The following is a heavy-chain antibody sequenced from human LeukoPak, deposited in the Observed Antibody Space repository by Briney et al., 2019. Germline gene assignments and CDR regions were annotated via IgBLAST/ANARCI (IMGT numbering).Heavy chain of an antibody. D-gene: IGHD3-22*01. Sequence: GGSLRLSYAASGFTVSSNYMSWVRQAPGKGLEWVSVIYSGGSTYYADSVKGRFTISRDNSKNTLYLQMNSLRAEDTAVYYCARASPYYYDSSGYGGGYWFDYWGQGTLVTVSS. CDR3: ARASPYYYDSSGYGGGYWFDY. CDR1: GFTVSSNY. V-gene: IGHV3-66*01. CDR2: IYSGGST. J-gene: IGHJ4*02.